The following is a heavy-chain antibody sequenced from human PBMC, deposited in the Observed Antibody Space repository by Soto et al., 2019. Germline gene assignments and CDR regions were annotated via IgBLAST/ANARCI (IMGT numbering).Heavy chain of an antibody. CDR3: ARESEDLASNFDY. Sequence: GGSLRLSCAASGFIFTRYSMNWVRQAPGKGLEWVSSISSTTNYIYYGDSMKGRFTISRDNAKNSLYLEMNSLRAEDTAVYYCARESEDLASNFDYWGQGTLVTVSS. CDR2: ISSTTNYI. J-gene: IGHJ4*02. V-gene: IGHV3-21*06. CDR1: GFIFTRYS.